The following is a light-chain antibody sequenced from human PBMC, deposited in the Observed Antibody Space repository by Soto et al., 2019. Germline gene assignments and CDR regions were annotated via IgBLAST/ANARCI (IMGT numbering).Light chain of an antibody. CDR2: LGS. CDR3: MQALQTPYT. J-gene: IGKJ2*01. CDR1: QSLLHSNGYIY. V-gene: IGKV2-28*01. Sequence: DIVMTQSPLSLPVTPGEPASISCRSSQSLLHSNGYIYLDWYLQQPGQSPQLLIFLGSNRAAGVTDRFSGSGSGTEFTLNISRVEAEEYGVYYCMQALQTPYTFGRGTQLGIK.